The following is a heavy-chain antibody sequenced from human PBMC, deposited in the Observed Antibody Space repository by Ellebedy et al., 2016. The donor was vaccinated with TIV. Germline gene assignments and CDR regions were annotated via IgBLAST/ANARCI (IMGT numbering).Heavy chain of an antibody. CDR2: IDPSDSYT. Sequence: GESLKISXKGSGYSFTSYWIGWVRQMPGKGLEWMGRIDPSDSYTNYSPSFQGHVTISADKSISTAYLQWSSLKASDTAMYYCATSGRDGYNNWGQGTLVTVSS. CDR3: ATSGRDGYNN. J-gene: IGHJ4*02. CDR1: GYSFTSYW. D-gene: IGHD5-24*01. V-gene: IGHV5-10-1*01.